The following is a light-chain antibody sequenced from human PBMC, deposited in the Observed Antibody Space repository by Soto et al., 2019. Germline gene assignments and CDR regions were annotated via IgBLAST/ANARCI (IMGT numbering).Light chain of an antibody. CDR2: EDD. J-gene: IGLJ2*01. Sequence: NFKLTQPHSVSESPGKTVTLSCTRSSGSIGSYYVQWYQQRPGSVPTTVIYEDDRRPSGVPDRFSGSIDSSSNSASLTISGLKTEDEADYYCQSYDSSNVIFGGGTKLTVL. CDR3: QSYDSSNVI. V-gene: IGLV6-57*03. CDR1: SGSIGSYY.